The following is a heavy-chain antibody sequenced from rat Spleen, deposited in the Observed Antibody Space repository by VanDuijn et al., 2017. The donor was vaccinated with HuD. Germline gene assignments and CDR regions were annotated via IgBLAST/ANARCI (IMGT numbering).Heavy chain of an antibody. CDR2: ISTGGGST. V-gene: IGHV5S23*01. Sequence: EVQLVESGGGLVQPGRSLILSCAASGFTFSNYYMAWVRQAPTKGLEWVAYISTGGGSTYYRDSVKGRFTVSRDNAKSTLYLQMDSLRSEDTATYYCATRKANWFPYWGQGTLVTVSS. CDR1: GFTFSNYY. J-gene: IGHJ3*01. CDR3: ATRKANWFPY.